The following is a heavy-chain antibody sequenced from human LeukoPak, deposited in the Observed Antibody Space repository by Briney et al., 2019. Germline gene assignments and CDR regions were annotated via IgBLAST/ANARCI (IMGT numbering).Heavy chain of an antibody. CDR1: GGSISRYY. J-gene: IGHJ4*02. V-gene: IGHV4-4*07. Sequence: PSETLSLTCTVSGGSISRYYWSWIRQPAGRGLEWIGRIYSSGTTNYNPSLKSRVTMPVDTSKNQFSLKLSSVTAADTAVYYCARGGSSAAAVFDYWGQGTLVTVSS. CDR2: IYSSGTT. D-gene: IGHD6-13*01. CDR3: ARGGSSAAAVFDY.